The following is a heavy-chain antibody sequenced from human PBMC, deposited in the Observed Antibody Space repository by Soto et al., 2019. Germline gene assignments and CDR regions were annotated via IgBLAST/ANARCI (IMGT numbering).Heavy chain of an antibody. CDR1: GFSFNDYA. CDR2: MSATDGRP. D-gene: IGHD4-17*01. J-gene: IGHJ3*01. V-gene: IGHV3-23*01. Sequence: EVQLLESGGGLVQPGGSLRLSCAASGFSFNDYAMTWVRQAPGEGLEWVSSMSATDGRPYYADSVKGRFTMSRDTSKNARYLQMDSVRVEDTAVYYCAEDPNGEYVGGLDFWGQGTMVAV. CDR3: AEDPNGEYVGGLDF.